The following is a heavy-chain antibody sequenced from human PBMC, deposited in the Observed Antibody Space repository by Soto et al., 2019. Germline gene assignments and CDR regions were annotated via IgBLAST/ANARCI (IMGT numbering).Heavy chain of an antibody. J-gene: IGHJ4*02. D-gene: IGHD7-27*01. CDR1: GDSISSGYW. CDR2: IYHNGGA. CDR3: ARLSKLRKYFDF. Sequence: KTSETLSLTCAVSGDSISSGYWWAWVRQSPGKGLEWIGDIYHNGGANYNPSFESRVTMSVDKSKNKFSLNLTSMTAADTAVYYCARLSKLRKYFDFWGQGSLVTVSS. V-gene: IGHV4-4*02.